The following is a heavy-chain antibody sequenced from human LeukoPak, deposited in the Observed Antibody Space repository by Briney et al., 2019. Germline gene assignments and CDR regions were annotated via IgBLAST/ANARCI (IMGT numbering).Heavy chain of an antibody. D-gene: IGHD6-19*01. V-gene: IGHV4-59*01. CDR2: IYYSGST. CDR1: GGSISSYY. CDR3: ARAVAGRVGGFDY. Sequence: PSETLSLTCTVSGGSISSYYWGWIRQPPGKGLEWIGYIYYSGSTNYNPSLKSRVTISVDTSKNQFSLKLSSVTAADTAVYYCARAVAGRVGGFDYWGQGTLVTVSS. J-gene: IGHJ4*02.